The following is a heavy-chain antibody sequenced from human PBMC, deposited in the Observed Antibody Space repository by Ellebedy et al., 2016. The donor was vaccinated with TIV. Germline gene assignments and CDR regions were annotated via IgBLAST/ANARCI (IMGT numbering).Heavy chain of an antibody. V-gene: IGHV4-59*01. J-gene: IGHJ6*02. CDR1: GGSISKFS. Sequence: SETLSLTXTVSGGSISKFSWTWIRQPPGKGLEWIGYIFYSGDTNYNPSFKSRVSMSVDTSKSQLSLTLTSVTAADTGVYYCARFDYDVEGYYGLDVWGQGTTVTVSS. CDR2: IFYSGDT. CDR3: ARFDYDVEGYYGLDV. D-gene: IGHD3-16*01.